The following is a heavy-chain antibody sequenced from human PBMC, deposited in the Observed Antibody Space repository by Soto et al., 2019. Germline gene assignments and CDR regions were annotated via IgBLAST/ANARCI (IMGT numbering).Heavy chain of an antibody. V-gene: IGHV3-43*01. CDR1: GFTFDDYT. Sequence: EVQLVESGGVVVQPGGSLRLSCAASGFTFDDYTMHWVRQAPGKGLEWVSLISWDGGSTYYADSVKGRFTISRDNSKNSLYLQMNSLRTEDTALYYCAKSKIGYCSSTSCYGMDVWGQGTTVTVSS. D-gene: IGHD2-2*01. CDR2: ISWDGGST. CDR3: AKSKIGYCSSTSCYGMDV. J-gene: IGHJ6*02.